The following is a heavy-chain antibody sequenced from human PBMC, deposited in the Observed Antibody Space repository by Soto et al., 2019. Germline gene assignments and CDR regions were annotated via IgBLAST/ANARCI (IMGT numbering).Heavy chain of an antibody. Sequence: PSETLSLTCTVSGGSIRSDDYYWSWIRQPPGKGLEWIGYIYYSGTTNYNPSLQSRVTISMDTSKNQFSLSLSSVNAADTAVYYCARDRSNSPDYFDYWGQGTLVTVSS. CDR2: IYYSGTT. V-gene: IGHV4-30-4*01. J-gene: IGHJ4*02. D-gene: IGHD6-6*01. CDR3: ARDRSNSPDYFDY. CDR1: GGSIRSDDYY.